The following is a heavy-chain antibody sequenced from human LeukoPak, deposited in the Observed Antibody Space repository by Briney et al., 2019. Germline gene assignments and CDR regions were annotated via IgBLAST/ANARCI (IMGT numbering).Heavy chain of an antibody. D-gene: IGHD6-19*01. Sequence: GASVKVSCKASGYTFAGYGISWVRQAPGQGLEWMGWISIHNGNTNAQKFQGRVTLNTATSTGTAYLELRRLTSDDTAVYYCARSSKQWLDYWGQGTLVTVSS. J-gene: IGHJ4*02. V-gene: IGHV1-18*01. CDR1: GYTFAGYG. CDR3: ARSSKQWLDY. CDR2: ISIHNGNT.